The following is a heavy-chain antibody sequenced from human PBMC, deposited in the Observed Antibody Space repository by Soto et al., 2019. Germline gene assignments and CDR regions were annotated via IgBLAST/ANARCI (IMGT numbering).Heavy chain of an antibody. Sequence: GVSLRHSCAASGCTFSSYAMRWVRQAPGKGLEWVSAISGSGGSTYYADSVKGRFTISRDNSKNTLYLQMNSLRAEDTAVYYCAKGEGSVAPDVYYYYGMDVWGQGTTVTVSS. D-gene: IGHD2-15*01. J-gene: IGHJ6*02. V-gene: IGHV3-23*01. CDR1: GCTFSSYA. CDR2: ISGSGGST. CDR3: AKGEGSVAPDVYYYYGMDV.